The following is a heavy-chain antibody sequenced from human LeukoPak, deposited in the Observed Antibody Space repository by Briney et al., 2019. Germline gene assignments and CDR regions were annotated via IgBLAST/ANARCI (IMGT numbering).Heavy chain of an antibody. D-gene: IGHD3-10*01. V-gene: IGHV3-9*01. CDR2: ISWTGDRI. CDR1: GFAFSTYT. Sequence: GGSLRLSCAASGFAFSTYTMHWVRQAPGKGLEWVSGISWTGDRIGYADSVKGRFTISRDNAKNSLYLQMSSLRADDTALYYCAKDRGFGELTASDNWGQGTLVTVSS. CDR3: AKDRGFGELTASDN. J-gene: IGHJ4*02.